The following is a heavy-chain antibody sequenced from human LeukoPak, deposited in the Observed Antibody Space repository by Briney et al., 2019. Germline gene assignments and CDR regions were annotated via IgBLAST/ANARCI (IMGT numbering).Heavy chain of an antibody. CDR1: GGSISSYY. J-gene: IGHJ3*02. CDR2: IYYSGST. CDR3: ARDADDYGDYLDAFDI. D-gene: IGHD4-17*01. V-gene: IGHV4-59*01. Sequence: PSETLSLTCTVSGGSISSYYWSWIRQPPGKGLEWIGYIYYSGSTNYNPSLKSRVTISVDTSKNQFPLKLSSVTAADTAVYYCARDADDYGDYLDAFDIWGQGTMVTVSS.